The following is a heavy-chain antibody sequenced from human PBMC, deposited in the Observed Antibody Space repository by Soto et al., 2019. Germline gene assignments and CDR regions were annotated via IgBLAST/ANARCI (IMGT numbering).Heavy chain of an antibody. CDR1: GFTFSSYS. Sequence: GGSLRPSCAASGFTFSSYSMNWVRQAPGKGLEWVSYISSGSSTIYYADSVKGRFTISRDNAKNSLYLQMDSLRAEDTAVYYATRSAYMDVWGTGTTVTVSS. J-gene: IGHJ6*03. D-gene: IGHD2-2*01. CDR2: ISSGSSTI. CDR3: TRSAYMDV. V-gene: IGHV3-48*01.